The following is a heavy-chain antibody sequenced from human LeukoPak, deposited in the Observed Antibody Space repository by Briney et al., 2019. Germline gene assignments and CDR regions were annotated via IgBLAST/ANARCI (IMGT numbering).Heavy chain of an antibody. CDR3: ARVMITFGGVIGPFDY. J-gene: IGHJ4*02. D-gene: IGHD3-16*02. CDR2: INPNSGGK. Sequence: GASVNVSCKASGYTFTDYYMHWVRPAPGQGGEGMGWINPNSGGKNYEQKFQGRVTKTRDTSLSTAYMELSRLRSDDTAVYYCARVMITFGGVIGPFDYWGQGRLVTVSS. V-gene: IGHV1-2*02. CDR1: GYTFTDYY.